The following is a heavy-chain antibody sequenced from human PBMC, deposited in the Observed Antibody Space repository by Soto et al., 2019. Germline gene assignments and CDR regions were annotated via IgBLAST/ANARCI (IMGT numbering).Heavy chain of an antibody. CDR3: ARDPSLAVAGFDY. Sequence: GASVKVSCKASGYTFTSYAMQWVRQAPGQRLEWMGWINAGNGNTKYSQKFQGRVTITRDTSASTAYMELSSLRSEDTAVYYCARDPSLAVAGFDYWGQGTLVTVSS. D-gene: IGHD6-19*01. CDR1: GYTFTSYA. CDR2: INAGNGNT. J-gene: IGHJ4*02. V-gene: IGHV1-3*01.